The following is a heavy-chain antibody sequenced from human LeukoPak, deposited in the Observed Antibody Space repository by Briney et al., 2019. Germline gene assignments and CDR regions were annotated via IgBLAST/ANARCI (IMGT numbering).Heavy chain of an antibody. CDR2: ISGSGGNT. CDR3: AKNPFVGYGSDYFDD. D-gene: IGHD3-10*01. J-gene: IGHJ4*02. V-gene: IGHV3-23*01. CDR1: GFTFSSYA. Sequence: GGSRRFSCAAPGFTFSSYAMSGVRQAPGKGLEWVSAISGSGGNTDYADSVKGRFTISRDNSKNTLYLQMDSLRAEDTAVYYCAKNPFVGYGSDYFDDWGQGTLVTVSS.